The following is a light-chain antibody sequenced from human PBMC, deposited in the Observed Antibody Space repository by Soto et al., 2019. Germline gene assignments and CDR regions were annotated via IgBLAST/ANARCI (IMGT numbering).Light chain of an antibody. CDR2: KDS. V-gene: IGLV3-25*02. J-gene: IGLJ1*01. CDR3: QSADSSGMYQV. CDR1: ALPKQY. Sequence: SYELTQPPSVSVFPGQTARITCSGEALPKQYAYWYQQKPGQAPVLVIYKDSERPSGIPERFSGSSSGTTVTLTISGVQAEDEADYYCQSADSSGMYQVFGTGTKGTGL.